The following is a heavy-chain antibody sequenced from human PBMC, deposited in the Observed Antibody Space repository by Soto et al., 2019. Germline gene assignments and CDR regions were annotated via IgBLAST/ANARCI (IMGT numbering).Heavy chain of an antibody. V-gene: IGHV4-34*01. J-gene: IGHJ4*02. CDR2: INHSGST. Sequence: SETLCLTCAVYGGSFSGYYWSWIRQPPGKGLEWIGEINHSGSTNYNPSLKSRVTISVDTSKNQFSLKLSSVTAADTAVYYCGKKELLGLARPYDYWGQGTLVTVSS. CDR3: GKKELLGLARPYDY. CDR1: GGSFSGYY. D-gene: IGHD3-10*01.